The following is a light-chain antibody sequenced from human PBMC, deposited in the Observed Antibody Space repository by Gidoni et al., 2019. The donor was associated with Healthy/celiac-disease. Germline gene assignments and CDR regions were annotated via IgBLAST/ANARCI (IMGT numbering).Light chain of an antibody. CDR2: KAS. CDR1: QSISSW. J-gene: IGKJ2*01. V-gene: IGKV1-5*03. Sequence: DIQMTQSPSTLSASVGDRATLTCRASQSISSWLAWYQQKPGKAPKLLIYKASSLESGVPSRFSGSGSGTEFTLTISSLQPDDFATYYCQQYKSYPYTFGQGTKLEIK. CDR3: QQYKSYPYT.